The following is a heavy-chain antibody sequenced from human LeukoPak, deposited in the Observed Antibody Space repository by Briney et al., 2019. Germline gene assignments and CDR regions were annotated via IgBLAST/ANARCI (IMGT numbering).Heavy chain of an antibody. V-gene: IGHV6-1*01. CDR3: ARGKEAAGKGFDY. J-gene: IGHJ4*02. Sequence: SQTLSLTCAISGDTVSSNSAAWNWIRQSPSRGLEWLGRTHYRSKWSNDYAVSVKSRITINPDTSKNQFSLQLNSVTPEDTAVYYCARGKEAAGKGFDYWGQGTLVTVSS. D-gene: IGHD6-13*01. CDR1: GDTVSSNSAA. CDR2: THYRSKWSN.